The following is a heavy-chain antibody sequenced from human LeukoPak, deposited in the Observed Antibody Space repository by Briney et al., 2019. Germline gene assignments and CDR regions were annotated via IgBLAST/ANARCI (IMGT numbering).Heavy chain of an antibody. CDR1: GFTFSNAW. V-gene: IGHV3-15*01. J-gene: IGHJ3*02. D-gene: IGHD3-22*01. CDR3: TTAPDYYYDLPDAFDI. Sequence: PGGSLRLSCAASGFTFSNAWMSWVRQAPGKGLEWVGRIKSKTDGGTTDYAAPVKGRFTISRDDSKNTLYLQMNSLKTEDTAVYYCTTAPDYYYDLPDAFDIWGQGTMVTVSS. CDR2: IKSKTDGGTT.